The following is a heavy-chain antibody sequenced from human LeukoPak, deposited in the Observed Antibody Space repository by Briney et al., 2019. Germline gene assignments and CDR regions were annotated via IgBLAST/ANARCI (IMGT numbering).Heavy chain of an antibody. CDR1: GGSISSTSYY. V-gene: IGHV4-39*01. CDR2: IYYSGST. Sequence: PSETLSLTCTVSGGSISSTSYYWGWIRQPPGKGLEWIATIYYSGSTYYNPSLKSRVTISVDTSKNQFSLKLTSVTAADTAVYYCATPGYGRPLYRFDYSGQGTLVTVSS. D-gene: IGHD4-11*01. CDR3: ATPGYGRPLYRFDY. J-gene: IGHJ4*02.